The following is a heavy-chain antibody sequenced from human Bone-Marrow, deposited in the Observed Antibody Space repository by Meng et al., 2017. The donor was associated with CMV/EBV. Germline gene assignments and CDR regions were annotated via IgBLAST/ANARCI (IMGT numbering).Heavy chain of an antibody. CDR2: IYSGGST. V-gene: IGHV3-53*01. CDR3: AREKYGGNRGY. CDR1: GFTVSSNY. J-gene: IGHJ4*02. D-gene: IGHD4/OR15-4a*01. Sequence: GESLKISCAASGFTVSSNYMSWVRQAPGKGLEWVSVIYSGGSTYYADSVKGRFTISRDNSKNTLYLQMNSLRAEDTAVYYCAREKYGGNRGYWGQGTLVTVSS.